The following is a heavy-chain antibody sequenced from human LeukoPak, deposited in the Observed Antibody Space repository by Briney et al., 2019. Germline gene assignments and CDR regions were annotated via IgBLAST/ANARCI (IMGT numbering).Heavy chain of an antibody. J-gene: IGHJ4*02. CDR3: AKGSTFFDY. D-gene: IGHD2-2*01. CDR2: ISDDGSYK. CDR1: GFSFSTYG. Sequence: GGSLRLSCAASGFSFSTYGMHWVRQAPGKGLEWVAVISDDGSYKYYADSVKGRFTISRDNSKNTLYLQMNSLRAEDTAVYYCAKGSTFFDYWGQGTLVTVSS. V-gene: IGHV3-30*18.